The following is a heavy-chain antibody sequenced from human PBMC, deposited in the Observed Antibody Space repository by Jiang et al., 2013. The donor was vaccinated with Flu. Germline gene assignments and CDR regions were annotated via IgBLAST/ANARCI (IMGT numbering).Heavy chain of an antibody. V-gene: IGHV3-30*02. Sequence: VQLVESGGGVVQPGGSLRLSCAASGFTFSSYGMHWVRQAPGKGLEWVAFIRYDGSNKYYADSVKGRFTISRDNSKNTLYLQMNSLRAEDTAVYYCARVDRITMTYYYYYGMDVVGPRDHGHRSP. CDR2: IRYDGSNK. CDR3: ARVDRITMTYYYYYGMDV. D-gene: IGHD3-22*01. J-gene: IGHJ6*02. CDR1: GFTFSSYG.